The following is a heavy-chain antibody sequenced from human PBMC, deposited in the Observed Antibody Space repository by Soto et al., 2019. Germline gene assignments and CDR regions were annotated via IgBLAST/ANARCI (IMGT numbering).Heavy chain of an antibody. Sequence: GGSLRLSCAASGFTFSSYSMNWVRQAPGKGLEWVSYISSSSSTIYYADSVKGRFTISRDNAKNSLYLQMNSLRDEDTAVYYCARDYDFWSGYYDQPPLNYFDYWGQGTLVTVSS. D-gene: IGHD3-3*01. CDR3: ARDYDFWSGYYDQPPLNYFDY. V-gene: IGHV3-48*02. J-gene: IGHJ4*02. CDR2: ISSSSSTI. CDR1: GFTFSSYS.